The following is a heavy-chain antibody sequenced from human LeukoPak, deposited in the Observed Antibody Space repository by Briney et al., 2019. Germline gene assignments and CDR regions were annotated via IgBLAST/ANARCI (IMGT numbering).Heavy chain of an antibody. Sequence: GGSLRLSCAASGFTFSSYGMHWVRQAPGKGLEWVAVIWYDGSNKYYADSVKGRFTISRDNSKNTLYLQMNSLGAEDTAVYYCARGGGSYLIDDYWGQGTLVTVSS. CDR2: IWYDGSNK. D-gene: IGHD1-26*01. J-gene: IGHJ4*02. V-gene: IGHV3-33*01. CDR3: ARGGGSYLIDDY. CDR1: GFTFSSYG.